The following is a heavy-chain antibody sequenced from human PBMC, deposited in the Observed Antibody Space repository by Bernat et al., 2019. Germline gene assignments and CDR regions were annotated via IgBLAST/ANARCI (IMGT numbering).Heavy chain of an antibody. CDR1: GFTFNKYG. D-gene: IGHD2-2*01. CDR2: ISYDGSNK. V-gene: IGHV3-30*18. J-gene: IGHJ4*02. CDR3: AKGSSSTSCPDY. Sequence: QVQLVESGGGVVQPGRSLRLSCAASGFTFNKYGMHWVRQAPGKGLEWVAVISYDGSNKYYADSVKGRFTISRDNSKNTLYLQMNSLRAEDTAVYYCAKGSSSTSCPDYWGQGTLVTVSS.